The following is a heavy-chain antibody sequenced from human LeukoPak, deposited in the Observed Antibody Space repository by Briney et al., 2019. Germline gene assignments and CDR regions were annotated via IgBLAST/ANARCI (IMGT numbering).Heavy chain of an antibody. J-gene: IGHJ5*02. Sequence: GGSLRLSCAASGFTFSSYAMHWVRQAPGKGLEWVAVISYDGSNKYYADSVKGRFTISRDNSKNTLYLQMNGLRAEDTAVYYCVSKTSMIPWGQGTLVTVSS. CDR2: ISYDGSNK. CDR3: VSKTSMIP. D-gene: IGHD5/OR15-5a*01. CDR1: GFTFSSYA. V-gene: IGHV3-30-3*01.